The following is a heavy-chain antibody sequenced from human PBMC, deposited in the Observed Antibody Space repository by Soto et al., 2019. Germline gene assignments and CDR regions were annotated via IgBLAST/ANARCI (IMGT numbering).Heavy chain of an antibody. CDR1: GFTFSNYG. CDR2: IWHDGSNE. D-gene: IGHD2-15*01. V-gene: IGHV3-33*01. J-gene: IGHJ4*02. Sequence: QVQLVESGGGLVQPGRSLRLSCAASGFTFSNYGMHWIRQAPGKGLEWVAVIWHDGSNEYYADSVKGRFTVSRDNSKNTLYLPMNSLSADETAVYSCARDSWDRLYYFGHWGQGTLVTVAS. CDR3: ARDSWDRLYYFGH.